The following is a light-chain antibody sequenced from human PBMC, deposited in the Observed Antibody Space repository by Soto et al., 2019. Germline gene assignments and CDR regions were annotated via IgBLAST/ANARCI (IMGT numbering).Light chain of an antibody. CDR1: QSVSSND. V-gene: IGKV3-20*01. CDR3: QHYGNSPIT. CDR2: GAS. J-gene: IGKJ5*01. Sequence: EIVLTQSPGTLSLSPGERATLSCRASQSVSSNDLAWYQQTPGQAPRLLIYGASSRATGIPDRFSGSGSGTDFSLTISRLEPEDFAVYYCQHYGNSPITFGQGTRLEIK.